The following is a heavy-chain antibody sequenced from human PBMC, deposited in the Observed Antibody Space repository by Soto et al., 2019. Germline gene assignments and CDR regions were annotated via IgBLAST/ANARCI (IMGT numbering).Heavy chain of an antibody. D-gene: IGHD2-2*01. CDR1: GGSFSGYY. J-gene: IGHJ6*03. Sequence: PSETLSLTCAVYGGSFSGYYWSWIRQPPGKGLEWIGEINHSGSTNYNPSLKSRVTISVDTSKNQFSLKLSSVTAADTAVYYCARGAVVVPAAPAPRYYYYMDVWGKGTTVTVSS. CDR3: ARGAVVVPAAPAPRYYYYMDV. V-gene: IGHV4-34*01. CDR2: INHSGST.